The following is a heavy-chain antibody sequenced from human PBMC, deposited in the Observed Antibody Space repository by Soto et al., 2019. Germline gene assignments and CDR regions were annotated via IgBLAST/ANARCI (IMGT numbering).Heavy chain of an antibody. Sequence: QVQLVQSGAEVKKPGASVKVSCKASGYTFTSYGISWVRQAPGQGLEWMGWISAYNGNTNYAQKLQGRVTMTTDTSTSTAYMELRSRRSDDTAVYYCARSGAAARPKVNYYYYGMDVWGQGTTVTVSS. CDR1: GYTFTSYG. D-gene: IGHD6-13*01. CDR2: ISAYNGNT. J-gene: IGHJ6*02. CDR3: ARSGAAARPKVNYYYYGMDV. V-gene: IGHV1-18*01.